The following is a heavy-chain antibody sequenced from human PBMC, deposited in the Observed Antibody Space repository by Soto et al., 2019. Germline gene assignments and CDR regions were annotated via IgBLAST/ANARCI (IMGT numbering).Heavy chain of an antibody. CDR3: EKEAIKIFGVVTTPRYYGMDV. CDR1: GFTFSSYA. V-gene: IGHV3-23*01. CDR2: ISGSGGST. J-gene: IGHJ6*02. Sequence: PGGSLRLSFEASGFTFSSYAMSWVRQAPGKWLEWVSAISGSGGSTYYAYSVKGRFTISRDNSKNTLYLQMNSLRAEDTAVYYCEKEAIKIFGVVTTPRYYGMDVWGQGTTVPVYS. D-gene: IGHD3-3*01.